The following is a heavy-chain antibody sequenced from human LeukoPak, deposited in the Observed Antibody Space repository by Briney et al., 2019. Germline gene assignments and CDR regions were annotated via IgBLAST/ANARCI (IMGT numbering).Heavy chain of an antibody. J-gene: IGHJ5*02. CDR2: IYTCGST. V-gene: IGHV4-4*07. CDR1: GGSISSYY. D-gene: IGHD3-10*01. Sequence: PSETLSLTCTVSGGSISSYYWSWIRQPAGKGLEWIGRIYTCGSTNYNPSLKSRLTMSVDTSKNQFSLKLSSVTAADTAVYYCARDREVRGVIGWFDPWGQGTLVTVSS. CDR3: ARDREVRGVIGWFDP.